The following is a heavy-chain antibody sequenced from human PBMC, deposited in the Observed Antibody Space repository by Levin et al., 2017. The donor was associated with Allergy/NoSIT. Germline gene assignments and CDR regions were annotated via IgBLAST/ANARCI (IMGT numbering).Heavy chain of an antibody. J-gene: IGHJ3*02. CDR2: INHSGST. Sequence: SQTLSLTCAVYGGSFSGYYWSWIRQPPGKGLEWIGEINHSGSTNYNPSLKSRVTISVDTSKNQFSLKLSSVTAADTAVYYCARRRGYLGAFDIWGQGTMVTVSS. CDR3: ARRRGYLGAFDI. D-gene: IGHD5-18*01. CDR1: GGSFSGYY. V-gene: IGHV4-34*01.